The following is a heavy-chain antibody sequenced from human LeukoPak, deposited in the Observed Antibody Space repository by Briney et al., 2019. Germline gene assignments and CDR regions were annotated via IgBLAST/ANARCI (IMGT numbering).Heavy chain of an antibody. CDR2: INSDGSST. CDR3: ARHPPVTAYYYYGMDV. V-gene: IGHV3-74*01. CDR1: GFTFSSYW. D-gene: IGHD2-21*02. Sequence: PGGSLRLSCAASGFTFSSYWMHWVRQAPGKGLVWVSRINSDGSSTSYADSVKGRFTISRDNAKNTLYLQMNSLRAEDTAVYYCARHPPVTAYYYYGMDVWGQGTTVTVSS. J-gene: IGHJ6*02.